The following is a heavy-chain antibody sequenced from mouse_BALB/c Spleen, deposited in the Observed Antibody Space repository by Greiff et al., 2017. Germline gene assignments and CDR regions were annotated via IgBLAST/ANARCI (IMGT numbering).Heavy chain of an antibody. V-gene: IGHV5-6*01. J-gene: IGHJ3*01. CDR1: GFTFSSYG. CDR2: ISSGGSYT. CDR3: ARHAPFAWFAY. Sequence: EVKLVESGGDLVKPGGSLKLSCAASGFTFSSYGMSWVRQTPDKRLEWVATISSGGSYTYYPDSVKGRFTISRDNAKNTLYLQMSSLKSEDTAMYYCARHAPFAWFAYWGQGTLVTVSA.